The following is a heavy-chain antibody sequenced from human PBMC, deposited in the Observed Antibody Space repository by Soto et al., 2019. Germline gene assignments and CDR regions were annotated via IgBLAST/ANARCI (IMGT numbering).Heavy chain of an antibody. CDR1: GFTVSNNY. J-gene: IGHJ4*02. Sequence: EVQLVESGGGLIQPGGSLRLSCAVSGFTVSNNYMSWVRQAPGKGLEGVSVIYSGGYTAYGDSVKGRFTISRDNSKNTLYPQRTSLGAADTAGFYWATQRGGGGYWGQGTLVTVSS. CDR3: ATQRGGGGY. V-gene: IGHV3-53*01. D-gene: IGHD6-25*01. CDR2: IYSGGYT.